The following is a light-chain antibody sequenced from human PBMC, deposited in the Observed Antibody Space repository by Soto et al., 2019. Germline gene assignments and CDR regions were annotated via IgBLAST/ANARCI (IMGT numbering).Light chain of an antibody. CDR1: QSVSSN. CDR3: QQFSSYPLT. J-gene: IGKJ4*01. V-gene: IGKV3-15*01. CDR2: GAS. Sequence: EIVMTQSPATLSVSTGERATLSCRASQSVSSNLAWYQQKPGQAPRLLIYGASTRATGIPARFSGSGSGTDFTLTISSLEPEDFAVYYCQQFSSYPLTFGGGTK.